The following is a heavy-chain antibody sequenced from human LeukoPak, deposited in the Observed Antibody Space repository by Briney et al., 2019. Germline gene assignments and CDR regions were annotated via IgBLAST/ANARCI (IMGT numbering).Heavy chain of an antibody. CDR2: IKSKTDGGTT. CDR1: GFTFSNAW. Sequence: GGTLRLSCAASGFTFSNAWMSWVRQAPPKGLEWVGRIKSKTDGGTTDYAAPVKGRFTISRDDSKNTLYLQMNSLKTEDTAVYYCTTDQGWRYSYGWAPIDAFDIWGQGTMVTVSS. CDR3: TTDQGWRYSYGWAPIDAFDI. D-gene: IGHD5-18*01. V-gene: IGHV3-15*01. J-gene: IGHJ3*02.